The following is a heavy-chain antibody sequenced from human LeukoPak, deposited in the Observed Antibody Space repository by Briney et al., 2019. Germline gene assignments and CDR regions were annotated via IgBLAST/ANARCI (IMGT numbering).Heavy chain of an antibody. J-gene: IGHJ6*03. CDR1: GGTLSSYA. CDR3: ARGLGSIAARPGYYYYMDV. Sequence: ASVKVSRKASGGTLSSYAISWVRQAPGQGLEWMGGIIPIFGTANYAQKFQGRVTITTDESTSTAYMELSSLRSEDTAVYYCARGLGSIAARPGYYYYMDVWGKGTTVTVSS. V-gene: IGHV1-69*05. CDR2: IIPIFGTA. D-gene: IGHD6-6*01.